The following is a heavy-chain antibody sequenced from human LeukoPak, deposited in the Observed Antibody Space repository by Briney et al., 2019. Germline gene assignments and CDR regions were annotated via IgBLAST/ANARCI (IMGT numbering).Heavy chain of an antibody. J-gene: IGHJ4*02. CDR1: GGSISRYY. Sequence: PSETLSLTCTVSGGSISRYYWSWIRQPAGKGLEWIGRIYSTGSTNYNPSLKSRVTMSVDTSKNQFSLRLRSVTAADTAVYYCARQIASAGTAGFDFWGQGALVTVSS. CDR3: ARQIASAGTAGFDF. D-gene: IGHD6-13*01. CDR2: IYSTGST. V-gene: IGHV4-4*07.